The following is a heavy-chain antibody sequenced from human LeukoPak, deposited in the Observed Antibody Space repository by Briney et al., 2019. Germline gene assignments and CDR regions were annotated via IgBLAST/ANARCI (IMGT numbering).Heavy chain of an antibody. V-gene: IGHV1-69*13. D-gene: IGHD2-21*01. J-gene: IGHJ1*01. CDR1: GGTFISYA. CDR3: ARDSSEFRSLIPH. CDR2: ITPVFGTA. Sequence: SVKVSCKASGGTFISYAISWVRQAPGQGLEWMGGITPVFGTAHYAQQFQGRVTITADESTSTAYLELSSLRSGDTAVYYCARDSSEFRSLIPHWGQGTLVIVSS.